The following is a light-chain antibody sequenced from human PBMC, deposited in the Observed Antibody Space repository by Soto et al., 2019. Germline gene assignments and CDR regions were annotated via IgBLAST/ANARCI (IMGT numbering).Light chain of an antibody. CDR2: DAS. Sequence: DIQLTQSPSFLSSSVGERVTSTCRASQGISNYLAWYQQKPGKAPNLLIYDASNLETGVPSRFSGSGSGTDFTFTISSLQPEDIATYYCQQYDNLPLTFGGGTKVDIK. V-gene: IGKV1-33*01. J-gene: IGKJ4*01. CDR1: QGISNY. CDR3: QQYDNLPLT.